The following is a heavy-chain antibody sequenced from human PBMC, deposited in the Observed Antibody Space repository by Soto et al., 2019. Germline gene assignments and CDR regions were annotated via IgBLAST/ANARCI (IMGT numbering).Heavy chain of an antibody. CDR1: GFTFSSYE. Sequence: PGGSLRLSCAASGFTFSSYEMNWVRQAPGKGLEWVSYISSSGSTIYYADSVKGRFTISRDNAKNSLYLQMNSLRAEDTAVYYCARDPNYYGSGTVFDYWGQGTLVTVSS. J-gene: IGHJ4*02. CDR2: ISSSGSTI. V-gene: IGHV3-48*03. D-gene: IGHD3-10*01. CDR3: ARDPNYYGSGTVFDY.